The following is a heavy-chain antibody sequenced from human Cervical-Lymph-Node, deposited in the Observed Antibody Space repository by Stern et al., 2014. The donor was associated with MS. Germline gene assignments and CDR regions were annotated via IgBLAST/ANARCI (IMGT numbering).Heavy chain of an antibody. D-gene: IGHD5-18*01. Sequence: VPLVESGAEVKKPGASVKVSCKASAYTFTGYYIHVVRQAPGQGLEWKGQINPNSGGTSSTQKFQGRVTMTRDTSISTAYMELSRLRSDDTAVYYCARGGYNYGHDAFDIWGQGTMVTVSS. CDR2: INPNSGGT. CDR1: AYTFTGYY. CDR3: ARGGYNYGHDAFDI. V-gene: IGHV1-2*06. J-gene: IGHJ3*02.